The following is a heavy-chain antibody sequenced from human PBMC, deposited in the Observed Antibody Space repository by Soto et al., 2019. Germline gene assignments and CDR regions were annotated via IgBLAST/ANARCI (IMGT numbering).Heavy chain of an antibody. J-gene: IGHJ6*02. CDR3: ARARRFEYSSSFYYYYGMDV. V-gene: IGHV3-33*01. Sequence: GGSLRLSCAASGFTFSSYGMHWVRQAPGKGLEWVAVIWYDGSNKYYADSVKGRFTISRDNSKNTLYLQMNSLRAEDTAVYYCARARRFEYSSSFYYYYGMDVWGQGTTVTVSS. CDR2: IWYDGSNK. CDR1: GFTFSSYG. D-gene: IGHD6-6*01.